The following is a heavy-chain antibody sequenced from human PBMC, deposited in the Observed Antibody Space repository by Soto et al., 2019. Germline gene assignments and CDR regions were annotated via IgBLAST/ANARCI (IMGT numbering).Heavy chain of an antibody. D-gene: IGHD6-19*01. CDR3: AKDGKQSNGWWAAFDI. CDR2: ISGSGGST. Sequence: EVQVLESGGGLVQPGGSLRLSCAASGFTFSDYAMNWVRQAPGKGLEWVSTISGSGGSTYYADSVRGRFTISRDNSKNTLYLQINSLRAEDTAVYYCAKDGKQSNGWWAAFDIWGQGTVVTVS. J-gene: IGHJ3*02. CDR1: GFTFSDYA. V-gene: IGHV3-23*01.